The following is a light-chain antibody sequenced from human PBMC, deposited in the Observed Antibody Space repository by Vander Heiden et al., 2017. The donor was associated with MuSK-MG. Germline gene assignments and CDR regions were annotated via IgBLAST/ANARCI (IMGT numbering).Light chain of an antibody. Sequence: QSVLTQPPSVSRAPGQRVTISCTGSSSNIGAAYDVHWYQQIPGTAPKLLIYGNSNRPSGVPDRFSGSKSGTSASLAITGLQTEDEADYYCQSFDSGRSAVVFGGGTRLTVL. CDR1: SSNIGAAYD. CDR3: QSFDSGRSAVV. V-gene: IGLV1-40*01. J-gene: IGLJ2*01. CDR2: GNS.